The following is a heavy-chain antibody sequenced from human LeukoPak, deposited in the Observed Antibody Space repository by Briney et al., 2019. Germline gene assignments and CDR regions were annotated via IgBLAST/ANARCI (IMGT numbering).Heavy chain of an antibody. CDR2: ISYDGSNK. D-gene: IGHD3-10*01. J-gene: IGHJ4*02. CDR1: GFTFSSYA. Sequence: GRSLRLSCAASGFTFSSYAMHWVRQAPGKGLEWVAVISYDGSNKYYADSVKGRFTISRDNSKNTLYLQMNSLRAEDTAVYYCARGDPAPYGSGSYSFDYWGQGTLVTVSS. CDR3: ARGDPAPYGSGSYSFDY. V-gene: IGHV3-30-3*01.